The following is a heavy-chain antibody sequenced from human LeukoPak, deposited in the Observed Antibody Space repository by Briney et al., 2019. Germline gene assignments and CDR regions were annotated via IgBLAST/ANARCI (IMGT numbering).Heavy chain of an antibody. Sequence: PGGSLRLSCAASGFTFSSFWMSWVRQAPGKGLEWVANIKQDGSEKYYVDSVKGRFTVSRDNAKNSLYLQMNSLRAEDTAVYYCARDHLLMVYAPYHFDYWGQGTLVTVSS. CDR2: IKQDGSEK. CDR3: ARDHLLMVYAPYHFDY. J-gene: IGHJ4*02. V-gene: IGHV3-7*01. D-gene: IGHD2-8*01. CDR1: GFTFSSFW.